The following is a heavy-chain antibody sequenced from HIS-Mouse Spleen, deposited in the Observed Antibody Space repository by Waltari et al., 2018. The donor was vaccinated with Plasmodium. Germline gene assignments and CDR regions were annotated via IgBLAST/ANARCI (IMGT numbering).Heavy chain of an antibody. J-gene: IGHJ4*02. CDR1: GGSISSSRYY. D-gene: IGHD1-7*01. V-gene: IGHV4-39*07. CDR2: IYYCGST. Sequence: QLQLQESGPGLVKPSETLSLTCPVAGGSISSSRYYRGWVGQPPGKGLEWIGSIYYCGSTYYNPSLKSRVTISVDTSKNQFSLKLSSVTAADTAVYYCARDRITGTSYFDYWGQGTLVTVSS. CDR3: ARDRITGTSYFDY.